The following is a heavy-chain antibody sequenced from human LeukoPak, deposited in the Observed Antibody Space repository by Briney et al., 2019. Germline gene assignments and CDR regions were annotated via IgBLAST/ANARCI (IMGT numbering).Heavy chain of an antibody. CDR2: ISSGSGTI. J-gene: IGHJ4*02. V-gene: IGHV3-48*01. Sequence: GGSLRDSCAASGFSFDSYTMNWVRQAPGKGLEWVSYISSGSGTIYYADSVQGRFTISRDNAKNSLYLQMNSLRVEDTAVYYCARDRNYADYWGQGTLVTVSS. CDR1: GFSFDSYT. CDR3: ARDRNYADY.